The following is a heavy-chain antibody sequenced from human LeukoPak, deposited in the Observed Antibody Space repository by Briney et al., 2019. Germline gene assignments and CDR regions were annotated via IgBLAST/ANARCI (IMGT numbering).Heavy chain of an antibody. J-gene: IGHJ6*02. CDR3: AREGYGDGYNFGV. D-gene: IGHD5-24*01. CDR2: IDTRGTYM. CDR1: GFAFSDYY. V-gene: IGHV3-11*06. Sequence: GGSLRLSCTASGFAFSDYYMNWVRQAPGKGLEWLSYIDTRGTYMNYADSVKGRFTISRDNAKNSLYLQMNSLRADDTAVYYCAREGYGDGYNFGVWGPGTTVIVSS.